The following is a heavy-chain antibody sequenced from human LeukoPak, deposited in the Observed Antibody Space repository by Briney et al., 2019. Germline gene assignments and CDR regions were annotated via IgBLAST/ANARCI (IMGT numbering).Heavy chain of an antibody. D-gene: IGHD3-16*01. CDR1: GGTFSSYA. CDR2: IIPILGIA. V-gene: IGHV1-69*04. J-gene: IGHJ3*02. Sequence: SVKVSCKASGGTFSSYAISWVRQAPGQGLEWMGRIIPILGIANYAQKFQGRVTITADKSTSTAYMELSSLRSEDTAVYYCARVIAYTDAFDIWGQGTMVTVSS. CDR3: ARVIAYTDAFDI.